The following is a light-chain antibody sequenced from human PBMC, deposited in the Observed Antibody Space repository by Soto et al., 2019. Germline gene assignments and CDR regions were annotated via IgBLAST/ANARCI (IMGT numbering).Light chain of an antibody. CDR2: DTD. J-gene: IGLJ1*01. V-gene: IGLV7-46*01. Sequence: QAVVTQEPSVTVSPGGTVTLTCDSSTGPVTTGHYPYWFQQKPGQAPTTLIFDTDKRHSWTPARFSGALLGGKAALTLSGVQPDDEAEYYCLLSYHGGPYVFGTGTKVTVL. CDR3: LLSYHGGPYV. CDR1: TGPVTTGHY.